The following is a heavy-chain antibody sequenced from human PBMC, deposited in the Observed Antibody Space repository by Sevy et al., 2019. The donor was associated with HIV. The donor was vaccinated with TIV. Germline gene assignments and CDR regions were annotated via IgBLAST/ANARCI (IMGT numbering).Heavy chain of an antibody. CDR1: GYTFTGYY. D-gene: IGHD3-3*01. V-gene: IGHV1-2*06. CDR2: INPNSGGT. CDR3: ARDRDYDFWSGYYYYGMDV. J-gene: IGHJ6*02. Sequence: ASVKVSCKASGYTFTGYYMHWVRQAPGQGLEWMGRINPNSGGTNYAQTFQGRVTMTRDTSISTAYMELSRLRSDDTAVYYCARDRDYDFWSGYYYYGMDVWGQGTTVTVSS.